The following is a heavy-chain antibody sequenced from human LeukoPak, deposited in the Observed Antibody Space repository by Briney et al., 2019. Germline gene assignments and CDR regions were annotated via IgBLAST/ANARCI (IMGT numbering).Heavy chain of an antibody. Sequence: SVKVSCKASGGTFSSYAISWVRQAPGQGLEWMGGIIPIFGTANYAQKFQGRVTITADKSTSTAYMELSSLRSEDTAVYYCARELQSGTYSEYYFDYWGQGTLVTVSS. CDR1: GGTFSSYA. CDR3: ARELQSGTYSEYYFDY. D-gene: IGHD1-26*01. V-gene: IGHV1-69*06. J-gene: IGHJ4*02. CDR2: IIPIFGTA.